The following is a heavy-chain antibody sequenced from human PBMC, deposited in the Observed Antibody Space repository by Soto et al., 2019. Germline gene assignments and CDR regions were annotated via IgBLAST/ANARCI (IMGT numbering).Heavy chain of an antibody. CDR2: IYHSGST. D-gene: IGHD2-15*01. J-gene: IGHJ5*02. CDR3: ARPVRYCSGGSCYSGWFDP. V-gene: IGHV4-30-2*01. CDR1: GGSISSGGYS. Sequence: ASETLSLTCAVSGGSISSGGYSWSWIRQPPGKGLEWIGYIYHSGSTYYNPSLKSRVTISVDRSKNQFSLKLSSVTAADTAVYYCARPVRYCSGGSCYSGWFDPWGQGTLVTVSS.